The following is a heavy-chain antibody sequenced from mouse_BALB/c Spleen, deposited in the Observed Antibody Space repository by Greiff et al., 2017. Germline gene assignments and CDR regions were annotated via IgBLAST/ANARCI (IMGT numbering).Heavy chain of an antibody. V-gene: IGHV14-1*02. CDR3: ARRYDEAWFAY. J-gene: IGHJ3*01. CDR2: IDPENGNT. Sequence: EVQLHQSGAELVRPGALVKLSCKASGFNIKDYYMHWVKQRPEQGLEWIGWIDPENGNTIYDPKFQGKASITADTSSNTAYLQLSSLTSEDTAVYYCARRYDEAWFAYWGQGTLVTVSA. D-gene: IGHD2-14*01. CDR1: GFNIKDYY.